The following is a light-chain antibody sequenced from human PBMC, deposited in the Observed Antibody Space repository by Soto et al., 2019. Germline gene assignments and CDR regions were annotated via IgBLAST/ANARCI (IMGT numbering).Light chain of an antibody. Sequence: QSALTQPRLVSGSPGQSVTISCSGTTSDIGDYNYVSWYQQHPGKAPKLMIYDVNKRPSGVPDRFSGSKSGSTASLTISGLQAEDEADYYCCSYAGSYTFVFGTGTKLTVL. CDR1: TSDIGDYNY. CDR2: DVN. J-gene: IGLJ1*01. CDR3: CSYAGSYTFV. V-gene: IGLV2-11*01.